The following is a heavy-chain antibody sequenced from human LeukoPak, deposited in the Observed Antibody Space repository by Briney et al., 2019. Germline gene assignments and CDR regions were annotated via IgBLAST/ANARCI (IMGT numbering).Heavy chain of an antibody. CDR2: IITRSTNI. Sequence: GLEFVSYIITRSTNIYYAATVKGGITITRENEKNTLYLKMNSLRDADTAVYYCARALSFDYWGQVTLVTVSS. V-gene: IGHV3-21*01. J-gene: IGHJ4*02. CDR3: ARALSFDY.